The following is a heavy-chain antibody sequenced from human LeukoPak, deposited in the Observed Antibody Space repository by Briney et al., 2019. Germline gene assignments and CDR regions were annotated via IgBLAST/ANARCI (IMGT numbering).Heavy chain of an antibody. CDR1: GGSIRSGSYY. Sequence: KPSQTLSLTXTVSGGSIRSGSYYWTWIRQPAGKGLQWIGRISATGSTNYNPSLKSRVTISIDTSKNQFSLKLSSVIAADTAVYYCAGEVRARDGYNYGGSDYWGQGTLVTVSS. CDR2: ISATGST. V-gene: IGHV4-61*02. CDR3: AGEVRARDGYNYGGSDY. J-gene: IGHJ4*02. D-gene: IGHD5-24*01.